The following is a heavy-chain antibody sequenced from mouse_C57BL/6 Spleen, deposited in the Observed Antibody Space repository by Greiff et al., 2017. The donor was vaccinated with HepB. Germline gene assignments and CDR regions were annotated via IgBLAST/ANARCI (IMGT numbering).Heavy chain of an antibody. CDR3: TRDYYGNTWFAY. D-gene: IGHD2-1*01. V-gene: IGHV1-15*01. CDR1: GYTFTDYE. J-gene: IGHJ3*01. CDR2: IDPETGGT. Sequence: VKLMESGAELVRPGASVTLSCKASGYTFTDYEMHWVKQTPVHGLEWIGAIDPETGGTAYNQKFKGKAILTADKSSSTAYMELRSLTSEDSAVYYCTRDYYGNTWFAYWGQGTLVTVSA.